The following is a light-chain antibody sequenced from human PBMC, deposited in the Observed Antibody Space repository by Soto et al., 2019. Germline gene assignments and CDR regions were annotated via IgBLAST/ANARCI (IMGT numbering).Light chain of an antibody. V-gene: IGLV2-23*01. CDR3: CSYAGGSTLV. Sequence: QSALTQPASVSGSPGQSITISCTGTSSDIGTYNLVSWYQHHPGNAPKLRIYEATKRPSGVSSRFSGTKSGNTASLTISGLQTEDEADYYCCSYAGGSTLVFCGGTKLTVL. J-gene: IGLJ3*02. CDR2: EAT. CDR1: SSDIGTYNL.